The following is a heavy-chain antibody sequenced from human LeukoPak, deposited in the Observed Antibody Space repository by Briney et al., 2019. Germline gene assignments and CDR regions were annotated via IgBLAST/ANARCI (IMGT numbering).Heavy chain of an antibody. V-gene: IGHV3-7*01. CDR2: IKQDGIEK. CDR1: GFTFSSYW. D-gene: IGHD3-10*01. CDR3: AREGMVRGVPDAFDL. J-gene: IGHJ3*01. Sequence: QPGGSLRLSCAASGFTFSSYWMDWVRQVPGKGREWVANIKQDGIEKYFVGSVRGRFAISRDNAKNLLYLQMTSLRVEDTAVYYCAREGMVRGVPDAFDLWGQGTMVTVSS.